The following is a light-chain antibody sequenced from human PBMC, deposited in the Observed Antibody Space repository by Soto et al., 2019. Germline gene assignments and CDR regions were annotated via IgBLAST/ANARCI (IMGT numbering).Light chain of an antibody. CDR2: AAS. V-gene: IGKV1-39*01. CDR1: QTVTSY. Sequence: DVQMTQSPSSLSASVGDSLTLTCRASQTVTSYLNWYQQKPGKAPKLLIYAASTLQSGVPSRFSGSGSGTEFTLTINSLQPDDFATYYCQQYDTYWTFGQGTKVDIK. CDR3: QQYDTYWT. J-gene: IGKJ1*01.